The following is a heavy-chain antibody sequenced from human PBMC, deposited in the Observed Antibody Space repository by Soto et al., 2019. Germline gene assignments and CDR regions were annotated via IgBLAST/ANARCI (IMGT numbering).Heavy chain of an antibody. CDR1: GFTFSNAW. D-gene: IGHD3-22*01. V-gene: IGHV3-15*01. J-gene: IGHJ6*02. CDR3: TTDVREYYYDSSRPSAPYYYYYGMDV. CDR2: IKSKTDGGTT. Sequence: GGSLRLSCAASGFTFSNAWMSWVRQAPGKGLEWVGRIKSKTDGGTTDYAAPVKGRFTISRDDSKNTLYLQMNSLKTEDTAVYYCTTDVREYYYDSSRPSAPYYYYYGMDVWGQGTTVTVSS.